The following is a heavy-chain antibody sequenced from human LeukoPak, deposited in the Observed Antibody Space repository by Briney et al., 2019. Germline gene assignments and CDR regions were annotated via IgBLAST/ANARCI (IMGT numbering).Heavy chain of an antibody. CDR1: GFTFSSYA. CDR2: IRSDGSDK. V-gene: IGHV3-30*02. Sequence: GGSLRLSCAASGFTFSSYAMHWVRQAPGKGLEWVTFIRSDGSDKYYADSVKGRFTISRDNSKTTLYLQMNSLRAEDTAVYYCASGMRVGPNIWGQGTLVTVSS. D-gene: IGHD1-26*01. CDR3: ASGMRVGPNI. J-gene: IGHJ4*02.